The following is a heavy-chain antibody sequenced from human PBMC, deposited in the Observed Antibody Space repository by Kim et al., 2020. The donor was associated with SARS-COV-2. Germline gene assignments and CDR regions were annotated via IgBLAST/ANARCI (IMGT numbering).Heavy chain of an antibody. CDR2: MNPNSGNT. V-gene: IGHV1-8*01. CDR1: GYTFTSYD. Sequence: ASVKVSCKASGYTFTSYDINWVRQATGQGLEWMGWMNPNSGNTGYAQKFQGRVTMTRNTSISTAYMELSSLRSEDTAVYYCTKSGSRRGRNYYYGMDVWGQATMVTVSS. J-gene: IGHJ6*02. D-gene: IGHD2-8*01. CDR3: TKSGSRRGRNYYYGMDV.